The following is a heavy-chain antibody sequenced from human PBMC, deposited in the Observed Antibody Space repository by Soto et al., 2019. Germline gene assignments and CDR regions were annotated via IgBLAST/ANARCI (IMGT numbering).Heavy chain of an antibody. D-gene: IGHD2-8*01. J-gene: IGHJ4*02. Sequence: GGSLRLSCAASGFTFSSYAMSWVRQAPGKGLEWVSAISGSGGSTYYADSVKGRFTISRDNSKNTLYLQMNGLRAEDTAVYYCAKEGLLVYAIPSGLDYWGQGTLVTVSS. V-gene: IGHV3-23*01. CDR1: GFTFSSYA. CDR3: AKEGLLVYAIPSGLDY. CDR2: ISGSGGST.